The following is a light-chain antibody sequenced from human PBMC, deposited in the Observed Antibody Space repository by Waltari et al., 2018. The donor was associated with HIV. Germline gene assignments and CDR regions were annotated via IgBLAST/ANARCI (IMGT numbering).Light chain of an antibody. V-gene: IGLV4-69*01. J-gene: IGLJ3*02. CDR1: SGQSSYS. Sequence: QLALTQSPSASASLGASVRLTCTLSSGQSSYSIAWHQQQPEKGPRFLMRLNSDGSKTRGDGIPDRCSGSASGAERYLTISSLQSEDEADYYCQSWDNGVRVFGGGTKLTVL. CDR2: LNSDGSK. CDR3: QSWDNGVRV.